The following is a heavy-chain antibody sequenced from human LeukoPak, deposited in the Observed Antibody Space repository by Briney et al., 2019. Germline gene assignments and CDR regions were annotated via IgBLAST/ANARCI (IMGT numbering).Heavy chain of an antibody. Sequence: PGGSLRLSCVASGFTFTSYAMSWVRQAPGTGLEWVAAISANAASTYYADSVKGRFAISRDSSKNTLSLQMNSLRAEDSAVYYCVKEAGSTGYYPEYWGQGALVTVSS. CDR1: GFTFTSYA. J-gene: IGHJ4*02. D-gene: IGHD3-9*01. CDR3: VKEAGSTGYYPEY. CDR2: ISANAAST. V-gene: IGHV3-23*01.